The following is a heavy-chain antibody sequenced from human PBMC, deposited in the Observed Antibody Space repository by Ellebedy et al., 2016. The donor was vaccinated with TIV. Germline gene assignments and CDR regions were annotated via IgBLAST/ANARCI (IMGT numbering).Heavy chain of an antibody. CDR3: AKNWSGAQQDPYY. CDR1: GLTFSNYA. D-gene: IGHD3-3*01. Sequence: PGGSLRLSCEVSGLTFSNYAMKWVRQAPGKGLEWVADITASGGRATYTGSVRGRFTIYRDNSNSTRYLEMKRLRVNDTAVYFCAKNWSGAQQDPYYWGQGTLVTVSS. CDR2: ITASGGRA. J-gene: IGHJ4*02. V-gene: IGHV3-23*01.